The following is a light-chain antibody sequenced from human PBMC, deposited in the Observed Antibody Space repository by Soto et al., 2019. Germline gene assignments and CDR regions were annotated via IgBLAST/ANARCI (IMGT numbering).Light chain of an antibody. V-gene: IGLV2-23*01. CDR1: SSDVGHYNF. Sequence: QSALTHPASVSGSPEQSITISCTGTSSDVGHYNFVSWYQQHPGKAPKLMVYEGNKRPSGVSNRFSGSKSGNTASLTISGLQAEDEADYYCCSYAGRSTLVFGGGTKLTVL. J-gene: IGLJ2*01. CDR3: CSYAGRSTLV. CDR2: EGN.